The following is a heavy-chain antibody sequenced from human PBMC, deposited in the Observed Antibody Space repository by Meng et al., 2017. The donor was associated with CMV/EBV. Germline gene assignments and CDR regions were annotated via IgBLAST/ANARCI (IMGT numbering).Heavy chain of an antibody. J-gene: IGHJ6*02. D-gene: IGHD6-13*01. Sequence: GGSLRLSCAASGSTFSSYAMSWVRQAPGKGLEWASAISGGGGSTYYADSVKGRFTISRNNSKNTLYLQMNSLRAEDTAVYYCAKTTAVDTRSYYYYGMDVWGQGTTVTVSS. V-gene: IGHV3-23*01. CDR2: ISGGGGST. CDR3: AKTTAVDTRSYYYYGMDV. CDR1: GSTFSSYA.